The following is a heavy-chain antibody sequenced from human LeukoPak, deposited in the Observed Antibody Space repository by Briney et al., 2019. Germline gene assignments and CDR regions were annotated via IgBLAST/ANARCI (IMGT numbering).Heavy chain of an antibody. D-gene: IGHD5-12*01. V-gene: IGHV3-30*02. CDR3: AIGTRRRYSGYDHPFDY. CDR2: IRYDGSNK. J-gene: IGHJ4*02. CDR1: GFTCSSYG. Sequence: GGSLRLSCAASGFTCSSYGMHWVRQAPGKGLEWVAFIRYDGSNKYYADSVKGRFTISRDNSKNTLYLQMNSLRAEDTAVYYCAIGTRRRYSGYDHPFDYWGQGTLVTVSS.